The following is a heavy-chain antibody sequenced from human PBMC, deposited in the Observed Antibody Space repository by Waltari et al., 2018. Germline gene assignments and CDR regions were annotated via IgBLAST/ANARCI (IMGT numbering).Heavy chain of an antibody. Sequence: QVQLQESGPGLVKPSETLSLTCTVSGGSISSHSWSWIPQPPGKGLEWIGYIYYSGSTNYNPSLKSRVTISVDTSKNQFSLKLSSVTAADTAVYYCARGEPPNPYDYYYGMDVWGQGTTVTVSS. CDR3: ARGEPPNPYDYYYGMDV. CDR2: IYYSGST. V-gene: IGHV4-59*11. CDR1: GGSISSHS. D-gene: IGHD1-1*01. J-gene: IGHJ6*02.